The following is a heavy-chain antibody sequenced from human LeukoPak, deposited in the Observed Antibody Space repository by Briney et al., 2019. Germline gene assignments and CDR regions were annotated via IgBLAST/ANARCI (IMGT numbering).Heavy chain of an antibody. D-gene: IGHD3-3*01. CDR1: GYSISSGYY. J-gene: IGHJ3*02. CDR3: ARHGLSGITIFGVVTTSHYDAFDI. Sequence: SETLSLTCAVSGYSISSGYYWGWIRQPPGKGLEWIGSIYHSGSTYYNPSLQSRVTISVATSKNQFSLKLSAVTAADTAVYYCARHGLSGITIFGVVTTSHYDAFDIWGQGTMVTVSS. V-gene: IGHV4-38-2*01. CDR2: IYHSGST.